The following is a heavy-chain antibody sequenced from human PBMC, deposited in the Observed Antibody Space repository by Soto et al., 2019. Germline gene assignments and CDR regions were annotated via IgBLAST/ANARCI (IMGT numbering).Heavy chain of an antibody. CDR2: FDPEDGET. Sequence: ASVKVSCKVSGYTLTELSMHWVRQAPGKGLEWMGGFDPEDGETIYAQKFQGRVTMTEDTSTDTAYMELSSLRSEDTAVYYCATRLSIAVAGTMFDPWGQGTLVTVSS. V-gene: IGHV1-24*01. J-gene: IGHJ5*02. CDR1: GYTLTELS. D-gene: IGHD6-19*01. CDR3: ATRLSIAVAGTMFDP.